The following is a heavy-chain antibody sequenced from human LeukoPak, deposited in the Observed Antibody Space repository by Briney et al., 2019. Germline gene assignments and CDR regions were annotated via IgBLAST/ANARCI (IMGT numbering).Heavy chain of an antibody. CDR3: AREKVGATRGFDY. D-gene: IGHD1-26*01. Sequence: PGGSLRLSCAASGFTFSSYGMHWVRQAPGKGLEWVAVIWYDGSNKYYADSVKGRFTISRDNSKNTLYLQMNSLRAEDTAVYYCAREKVGATRGFDYWGQGTLVTVSS. V-gene: IGHV3-33*01. CDR1: GFTFSSYG. J-gene: IGHJ4*02. CDR2: IWYDGSNK.